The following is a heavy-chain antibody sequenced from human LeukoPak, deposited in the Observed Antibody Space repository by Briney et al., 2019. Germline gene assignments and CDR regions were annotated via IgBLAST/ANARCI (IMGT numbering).Heavy chain of an antibody. J-gene: IGHJ5*02. CDR1: GGSIGSYY. D-gene: IGHD3-10*01. Sequence: SETLSLTCTVSGGSIGSYYWSWIRQPAGKGLEWIGRIYTSGSTNYNPSLKSRVTMSVDTSKNQFSLKLSSVTAADTAVYYCARERYYYGSGSYRTNWFDPWGQGTLVTVSS. V-gene: IGHV4-4*07. CDR3: ARERYYYGSGSYRTNWFDP. CDR2: IYTSGST.